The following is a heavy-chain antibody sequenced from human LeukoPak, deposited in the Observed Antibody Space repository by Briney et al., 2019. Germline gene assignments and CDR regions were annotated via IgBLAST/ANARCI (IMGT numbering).Heavy chain of an antibody. Sequence: PGGSLRLSCGASGFTVNSNYMAWVRQAPGKGLEWVAFIYGGGSTHYSESVRGRFTISRHNSNNTLYLQMGSLGPEDTGVYYCARDLRSCSGGECYEYKWFDPWGQGTLVTVSS. CDR3: ARDLRSCSGGECYEYKWFDP. D-gene: IGHD2-21*01. CDR1: GFTVNSNY. V-gene: IGHV3-53*04. CDR2: IYGGGST. J-gene: IGHJ5*02.